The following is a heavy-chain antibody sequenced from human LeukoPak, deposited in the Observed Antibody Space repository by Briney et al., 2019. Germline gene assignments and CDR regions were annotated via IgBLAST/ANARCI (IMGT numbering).Heavy chain of an antibody. CDR1: GFTFSSYG. CDR2: ISYDGSNK. J-gene: IGHJ4*02. V-gene: IGHV3-33*05. CDR3: AKADSLLWFGELSYFDY. Sequence: GRSLRLSCAASGFTFSSYGMHWVRQAPGKGLEWVAVISYDGSNKYYADSVKGRFTISRDNSKNTLYLQMNSLRAEDTAVYYCAKADSLLWFGELSYFDYWGQGTLVTVSS. D-gene: IGHD3-10*01.